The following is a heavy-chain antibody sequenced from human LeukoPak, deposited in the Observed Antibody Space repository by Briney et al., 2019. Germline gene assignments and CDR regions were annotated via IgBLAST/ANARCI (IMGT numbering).Heavy chain of an antibody. Sequence: SETLSLTCTVSGGSISSGGYYWSWIRQHPGKGLEWIGYIYYSGSTYYNPSLKSRVTISVDTSKNQFSLKLSSVTAADTAVYYCARAAGVYYDSSGYYQPYFQHWGQSTLVTVSS. CDR1: GGSISSGGYY. D-gene: IGHD3-22*01. J-gene: IGHJ1*01. CDR2: IYYSGST. V-gene: IGHV4-31*03. CDR3: ARAAGVYYDSSGYYQPYFQH.